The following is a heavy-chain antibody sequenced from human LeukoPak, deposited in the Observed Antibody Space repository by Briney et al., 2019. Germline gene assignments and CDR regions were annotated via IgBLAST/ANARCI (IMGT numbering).Heavy chain of an antibody. Sequence: PGRSLRLSCAASGFTFSSYAMHWVRQAPGKGLEWVAVISYDGSNKYYADSVKGRFTISRDNSKNTLYLQMNSLRAEDTAVYYCARVFSSGSPLDYWGQGTLVTVSS. CDR2: ISYDGSNK. J-gene: IGHJ4*02. CDR3: ARVFSSGSPLDY. CDR1: GFTFSSYA. D-gene: IGHD6-19*01. V-gene: IGHV3-30*03.